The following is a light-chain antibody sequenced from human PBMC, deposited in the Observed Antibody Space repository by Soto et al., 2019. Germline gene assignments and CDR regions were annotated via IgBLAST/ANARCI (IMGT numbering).Light chain of an antibody. CDR3: SSYTSTSTLV. CDR2: EVF. V-gene: IGLV2-14*02. CDR1: SSDVGSYNL. J-gene: IGLJ2*01. Sequence: QSVLTQPASVSGSPGQSITISCTGTSSDVGSYNLVSWYQQHPGKAPKLIIYEVFNRPLGVSDRFSGSKSDNTASLTISGLQAEDEADYYCSSYTSTSTLVFGGGTKVTVL.